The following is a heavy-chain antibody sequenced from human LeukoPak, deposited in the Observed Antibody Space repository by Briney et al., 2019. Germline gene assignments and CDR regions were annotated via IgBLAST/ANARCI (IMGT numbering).Heavy chain of an antibody. J-gene: IGHJ3*02. V-gene: IGHV3-23*01. CDR2: ISGSGGST. D-gene: IGHD3-10*01. CDR1: GFTFSSYW. Sequence: GGSLRLSCAASGFTFSSYWMHWVRQAPGEGLEWVSAISGSGGSTYYADSVKGRFTISRDNSKNTLYLQMNSLRAEDTAVYYCAKTFWGVRDAFDIWGQGTMVTVSS. CDR3: AKTFWGVRDAFDI.